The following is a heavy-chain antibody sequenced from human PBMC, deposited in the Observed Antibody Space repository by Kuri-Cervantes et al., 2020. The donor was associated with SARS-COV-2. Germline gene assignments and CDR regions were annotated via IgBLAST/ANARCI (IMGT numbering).Heavy chain of an antibody. CDR3: ATGAANSYMDV. CDR1: GFSLTNYA. CDR2: IWYDGKNE. V-gene: IGHV3-33*08. Sequence: GGSLRLSCGASGFSLTNYAIHWVRQAPGKGLEWVSVIWYDGKNEYYAGSVKGRFNISRDTSKNTVSLHMNSLRAEDTAMYYCATGAANSYMDVWGRRTTVTVSS. J-gene: IGHJ6*03. D-gene: IGHD3-10*01.